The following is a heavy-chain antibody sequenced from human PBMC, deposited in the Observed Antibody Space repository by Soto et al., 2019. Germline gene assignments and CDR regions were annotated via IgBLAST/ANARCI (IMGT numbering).Heavy chain of an antibody. Sequence: SETLSLTCTVSGGSISSSSYYWGSIRQPPGKGLEWIGSIYYSGSTYYNPSLKSRVTISVDTSKNQFSLKLSSVTAADTAVYYCASHDHRAMTTNDYFDYWGQGTLVTVSS. J-gene: IGHJ4*02. CDR2: IYYSGST. D-gene: IGHD4-4*01. CDR3: ASHDHRAMTTNDYFDY. V-gene: IGHV4-39*01. CDR1: GGSISSSSYY.